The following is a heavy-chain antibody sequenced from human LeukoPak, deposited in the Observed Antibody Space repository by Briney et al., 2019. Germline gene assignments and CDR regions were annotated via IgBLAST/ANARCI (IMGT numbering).Heavy chain of an antibody. D-gene: IGHD1-26*01. CDR2: FYSGRT. J-gene: IGHJ4*02. Sequence: PWETLSLTCTVSGGSISSYYWSWIRQPAGKGLEWIGRFYSGRTNYNPSLKSRVTMSVDTSKNQFSLKLSSVTAADTAVYYCATDSRIMGAPGAFDYWGQGTLVTVSS. CDR3: ATDSRIMGAPGAFDY. CDR1: GGSISSYY. V-gene: IGHV4-4*07.